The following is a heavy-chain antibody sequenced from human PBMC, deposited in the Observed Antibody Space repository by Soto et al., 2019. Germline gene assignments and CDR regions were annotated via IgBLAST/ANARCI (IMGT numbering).Heavy chain of an antibody. CDR1: GFTFDSYG. J-gene: IGHJ5*02. CDR3: VKDRLQSTVTTCGA. D-gene: IGHD4-17*01. V-gene: IGHV3-30*18. Sequence: QVQLVESGGGVVQPGRSLRLSCAASGFTFDSYGMHWVRQAPGKGLEWVAVISSDGNNKYYADSVKGRFSIYRDNFNNMLYLQMGSLRVEGAAVYYCVKDRLQSTVTTCGAWGQGTLVTVSS. CDR2: ISSDGNNK.